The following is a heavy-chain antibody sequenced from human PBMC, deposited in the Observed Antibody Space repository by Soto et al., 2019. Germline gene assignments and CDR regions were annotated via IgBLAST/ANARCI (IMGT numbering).Heavy chain of an antibody. CDR3: ARDKSTYSSGSTFDT. J-gene: IGHJ3*02. CDR1: GFTFSSYS. CDR2: ISSSSSYI. Sequence: GGSLRLSCAASGFTFSSYSMNWVRQAPGKGLEWVSSISSSSSYIYYADSVKGRFTISRDNAKNSLYLQMNSLRAEDTAVYYCARDKSTYSSGSTFDTWGQGTMVTVSS. D-gene: IGHD6-19*01. V-gene: IGHV3-21*01.